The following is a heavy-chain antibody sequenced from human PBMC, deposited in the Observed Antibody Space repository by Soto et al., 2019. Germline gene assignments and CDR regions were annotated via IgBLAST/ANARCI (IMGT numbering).Heavy chain of an antibody. D-gene: IGHD2-21*02. J-gene: IGHJ4*02. V-gene: IGHV1-69*13. Sequence: QVQLVQSGAEVKKPGSSVKVSCKASGGSFSTYGINWVRLAPGQGLEWMGGIIPKFGTTNYAQKFRGRVTITADESTNTAYMELNYLRSEDTAVYFCARELDPYHGGNSLSLDYWGQGTLVTVSS. CDR2: IIPKFGTT. CDR3: ARELDPYHGGNSLSLDY. CDR1: GGSFSTYG.